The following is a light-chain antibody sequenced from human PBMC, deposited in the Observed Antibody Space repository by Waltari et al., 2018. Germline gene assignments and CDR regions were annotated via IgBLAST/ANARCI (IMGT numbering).Light chain of an antibody. CDR1: SSDVGRYNW. V-gene: IGLV2-14*01. CDR3: SSYTSRHTML. CDR2: DVS. Sequence: QSALTQPASVSGSPGQSIAISCPGTSSDVGRYNWVSWYQQNPGKAPKVLIFDVSNRPSGVSNRFSGSKSGNTASLTISGLQAEDEADYYCSSYTSRHTMLFGGGTKLTVL. J-gene: IGLJ2*01.